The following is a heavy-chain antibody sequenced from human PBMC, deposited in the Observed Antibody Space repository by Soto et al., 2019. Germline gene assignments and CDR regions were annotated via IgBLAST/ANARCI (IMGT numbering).Heavy chain of an antibody. J-gene: IGHJ4*02. CDR1: CGSIKNYY. V-gene: IGHV4-59*08. CDR3: ARHERDGYNYFVY. D-gene: IGHD5-12*01. CDR2: IYYSGNT. Sequence: SETLSLTCIVSCGSIKNYYWSWIRQPPGKGLEWIGDIYYSGNTNYNPSLKSRVTISVDTSKNQFSLKLSSVTAADTAVYYCARHERDGYNYFVYWGQGTLVTVSS.